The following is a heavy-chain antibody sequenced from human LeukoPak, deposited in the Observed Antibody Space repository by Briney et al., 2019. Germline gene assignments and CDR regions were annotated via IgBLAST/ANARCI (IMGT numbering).Heavy chain of an antibody. D-gene: IGHD1-26*01. J-gene: IGHJ4*02. Sequence: GGSLRLSCAASGFSFTNSWMAWARQAPGKGLEWVANIKQDGSTKHYADSLKGRVTISRDNPKNSLYLQMISLRADDTAVYYCARDTDGSLDYWGQGILVTVAS. CDR1: GFSFTNSW. V-gene: IGHV3-7*01. CDR2: IKQDGSTK. CDR3: ARDTDGSLDY.